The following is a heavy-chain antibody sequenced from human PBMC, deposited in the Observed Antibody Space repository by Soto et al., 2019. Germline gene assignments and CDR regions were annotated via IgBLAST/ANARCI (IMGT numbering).Heavy chain of an antibody. CDR1: GFTFSSYS. D-gene: IGHD6-19*01. CDR2: IGSSSSYI. V-gene: IGHV3-21*01. J-gene: IGHJ4*02. Sequence: EVQLVESGGGLVKPGGSLRVSCAASGFTFSSYSMKWVLQAPGKGLEWVSSIGSSSSYIYYAASVKGRSTISRDNAKNALYLQMNSLRAEDTAVYYCASESSHTVSGFDYWGQGTLVTVSS. CDR3: ASESSHTVSGFDY.